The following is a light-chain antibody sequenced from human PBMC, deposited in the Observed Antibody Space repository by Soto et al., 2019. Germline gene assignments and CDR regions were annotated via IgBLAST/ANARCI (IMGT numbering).Light chain of an antibody. CDR1: SSDIGGYNY. CDR2: EVT. J-gene: IGLJ1*01. CDR3: CSYAGSSTYV. Sequence: QSVLTQPASVSGSPGQSITISCTGTSSDIGGYNYVSWYQQYPGKAPNLIIYEVTNRPSGISYRFSGSKSGNTASLTISGLQAEDEADYYCCSYAGSSTYVFGTGTKV. V-gene: IGLV2-23*02.